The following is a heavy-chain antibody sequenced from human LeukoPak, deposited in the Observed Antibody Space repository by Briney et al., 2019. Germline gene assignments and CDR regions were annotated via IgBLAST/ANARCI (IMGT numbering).Heavy chain of an antibody. J-gene: IGHJ6*03. CDR2: IRSKANSYAT. CDR1: GFTFSGSA. CDR3: TRPAPNPYYYYMDV. Sequence: QSGGSLRLSCAASGFTFSGSAMHWVRQASGKGLEWVGRIRSKANSYATAYAASVKGRFTISRDDSKNTAYLQMNSLKTEDTAVYYCTRPAPNPYYYYMDVWGKGTTVTVSS. V-gene: IGHV3-73*01.